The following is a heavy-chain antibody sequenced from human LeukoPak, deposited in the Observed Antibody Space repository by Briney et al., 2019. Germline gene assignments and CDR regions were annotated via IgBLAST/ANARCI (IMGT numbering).Heavy chain of an antibody. CDR1: GFTFNNYA. V-gene: IGHV3-23*01. CDR2: ISGSGVSS. Sequence: GGSLRLSCAASGFTFNNYAMSWVRQAPGKGLEWVSSISGSGVSSYYADSVKGRFTISRDNSKNTLYLQMNSLRAEDTAVYYCAKDLESETFDYWGQGTLVTVSS. CDR3: AKDLESETFDY. D-gene: IGHD1-1*01. J-gene: IGHJ4*02.